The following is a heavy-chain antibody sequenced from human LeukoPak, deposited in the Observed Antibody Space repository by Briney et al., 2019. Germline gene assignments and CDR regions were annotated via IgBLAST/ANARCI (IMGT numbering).Heavy chain of an antibody. Sequence: PGGSLRLSCAVSGITLSNYGMSWVRQAPGKGLEWVAGISGSGGSTNYADSVKGRFTISRDNPKNPLYLQMNSLRVEDTAVYFCAKRGVVIRVILVGFHKEAYYFDSWGQGARVTVSS. CDR2: ISGSGGST. CDR1: GITLSNYG. D-gene: IGHD3-22*01. CDR3: AKRGVVIRVILVGFHKEAYYFDS. V-gene: IGHV3-23*01. J-gene: IGHJ4*02.